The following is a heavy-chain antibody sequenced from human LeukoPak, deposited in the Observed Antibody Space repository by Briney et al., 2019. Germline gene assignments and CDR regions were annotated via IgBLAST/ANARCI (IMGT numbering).Heavy chain of an antibody. Sequence: GASVKVSCKASGYTFTSYDINWVRQATGQGLEWMGWMNPNSGNTGYAQKFQGRVTITRDTSASTAYMELSSLRSEDTAVYYCARGTTRGGFGELIGDYWGQGTLVTVSS. CDR1: GYTFTSYD. D-gene: IGHD3-10*01. J-gene: IGHJ4*02. CDR2: MNPNSGNT. CDR3: ARGTTRGGFGELIGDY. V-gene: IGHV1-8*01.